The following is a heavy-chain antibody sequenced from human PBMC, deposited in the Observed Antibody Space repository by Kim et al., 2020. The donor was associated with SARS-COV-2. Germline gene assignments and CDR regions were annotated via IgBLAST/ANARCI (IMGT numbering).Heavy chain of an antibody. D-gene: IGHD6-19*01. V-gene: IGHV1-8*01. CDR2: MNPNRGNT. J-gene: IGHJ5*02. Sequence: ASVKVSCKASGYTFTSYDINWVRQATGQGLEWMGWMNPNRGNTGYAQKFQGRVTMTRSTSINTAYMELSSLRSEDTAVYYCATGERWLGSTWFGPWGQGTLVTVSS. CDR3: ATGERWLGSTWFGP. CDR1: GYTFTSYD.